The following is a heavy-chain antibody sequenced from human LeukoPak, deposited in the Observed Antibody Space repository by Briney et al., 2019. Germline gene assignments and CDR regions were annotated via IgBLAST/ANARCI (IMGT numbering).Heavy chain of an antibody. CDR3: ARENVSSGSYLGYYYYMDV. D-gene: IGHD1-26*01. J-gene: IGHJ6*03. Sequence: ASVKVSCKASGYTFTSYYMHWVRQAPGQGLEWMGIINPSGGSTSYGQKFQGRVTMTRDMSTSTVYMELSSLRSEDTAVYYCARENVSSGSYLGYYYYMDVWGKGTTVTVSS. CDR2: INPSGGST. CDR1: GYTFTSYY. V-gene: IGHV1-46*01.